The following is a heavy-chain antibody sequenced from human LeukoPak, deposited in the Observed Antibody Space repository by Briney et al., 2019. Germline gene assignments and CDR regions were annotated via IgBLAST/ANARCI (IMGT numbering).Heavy chain of an antibody. CDR2: ISYDGSNK. D-gene: IGHD1-26*01. Sequence: GGSLRLSCAASGFTFSSYAMHWVRQAPGKGLEWVAVISYDGSNKYYADSVKGRFTISRDNSKNTLYLQMNSLRAEDTAVYYCARESGATGAFDIWGQGTVVTVSS. CDR1: GFTFSSYA. V-gene: IGHV3-30-3*01. CDR3: ARESGATGAFDI. J-gene: IGHJ3*02.